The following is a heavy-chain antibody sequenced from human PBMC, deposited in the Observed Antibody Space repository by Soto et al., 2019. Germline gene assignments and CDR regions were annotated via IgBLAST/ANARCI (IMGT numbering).Heavy chain of an antibody. V-gene: IGHV3-9*01. J-gene: IGHJ6*03. CDR2: ITWHSGTI. D-gene: IGHD3-16*01. CDR1: GFTFDQYT. Sequence: EVQLVESGGGLVQPGRSLRLACAASGFTFDQYTMNWVRQAPGKGLEWVSSITWHSGTIGYADSVKGRFAISRDNAENSLYLQMNSLRGEDTALYYCAKEMITFGDFNYYYMAVWGNGTTVTVSS. CDR3: AKEMITFGDFNYYYMAV.